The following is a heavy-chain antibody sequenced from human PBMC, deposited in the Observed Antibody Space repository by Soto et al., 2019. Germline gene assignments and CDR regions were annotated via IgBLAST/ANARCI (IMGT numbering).Heavy chain of an antibody. V-gene: IGHV4-34*01. D-gene: IGHD4-17*01. CDR3: ARGRTTVTTWGRYFDY. CDR1: GGSFSGYY. CDR2: INHSGST. Sequence: SETLSLTCAVYGGSFSGYYWSWIRQPPGKGLEWIGEINHSGSTNYNPSLKSRVTISVDTSKNQFSLKLSSVTAADTAVYYCARGRTTVTTWGRYFDYWGQGTLVTVSS. J-gene: IGHJ4*02.